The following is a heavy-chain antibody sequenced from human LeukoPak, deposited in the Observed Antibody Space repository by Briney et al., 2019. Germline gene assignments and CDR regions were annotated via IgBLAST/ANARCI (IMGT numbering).Heavy chain of an antibody. V-gene: IGHV3-7*03. D-gene: IGHD4-17*01. CDR1: GFTFGSYW. Sequence: GGSLRLSCAASGFTFGSYWMSWVRQAPGKGMEWVANIKQDGSEKYYVDSVKGRFTISRDNAKNSLYLQMNSLRAEDTAVYYCARAPGDPPNYWGQGTLVTVSS. CDR3: ARAPGDPPNY. J-gene: IGHJ4*02. CDR2: IKQDGSEK.